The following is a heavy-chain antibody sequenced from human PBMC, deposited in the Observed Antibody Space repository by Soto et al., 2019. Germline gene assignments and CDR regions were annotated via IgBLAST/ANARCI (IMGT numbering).Heavy chain of an antibody. J-gene: IGHJ6*02. CDR1: GYSFTSYW. Sequence: LKISCKGSGYSFTSYWIGWVRQMPGKGLEWMGIIYPGDSDTRYSPSFQGQVTISADKSISTAYLQWSSLKASDTAMYYCARRTYSSGWAARDYYYGMDVWGQGTTVTVSS. V-gene: IGHV5-51*01. CDR2: IYPGDSDT. CDR3: ARRTYSSGWAARDYYYGMDV. D-gene: IGHD6-19*01.